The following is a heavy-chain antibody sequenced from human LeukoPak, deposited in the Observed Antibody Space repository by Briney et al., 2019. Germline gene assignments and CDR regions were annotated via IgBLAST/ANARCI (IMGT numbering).Heavy chain of an antibody. CDR3: TTANAVPLPDY. V-gene: IGHV3-15*01. CDR2: IKSKTDGETT. CDR1: KFTFTNAW. J-gene: IGHJ4*02. D-gene: IGHD6-19*01. Sequence: SGGSLRLSCAASKFTFTNAWMSWVRHAPGKGLEWVGRIKSKTDGETTDYAAPVKGRFTISRDDSKRTLYLQMNSLKTEDTAVYYCTTANAVPLPDYWGQGTLVIVSS.